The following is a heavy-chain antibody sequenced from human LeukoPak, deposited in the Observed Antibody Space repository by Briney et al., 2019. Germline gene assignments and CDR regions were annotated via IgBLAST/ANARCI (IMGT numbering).Heavy chain of an antibody. D-gene: IGHD3-3*01. J-gene: IGHJ1*01. V-gene: IGHV3-48*02. Sequence: GGSLRLSFAASGFTFSSYSMNWVRQAPGKGLEWVSYISSSSSTIYYADSVKGRFTISRDNAKNSLYLQMNSLRDEDTAVYYCAPGITIFGVSRHFQHWGQGTLVTVSS. CDR3: APGITIFGVSRHFQH. CDR2: ISSSSSTI. CDR1: GFTFSSYS.